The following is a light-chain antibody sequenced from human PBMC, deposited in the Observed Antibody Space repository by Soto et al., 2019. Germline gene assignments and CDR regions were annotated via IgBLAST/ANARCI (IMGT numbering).Light chain of an antibody. CDR2: EVN. CDR3: CSYTTDNTWM. J-gene: IGLJ3*02. V-gene: IGLV2-14*01. CDR1: NSDVGAYNY. Sequence: QSVLTQPASVSGSPGQSITISCTGTNSDVGAYNYVSWYQKHPGKAPKLIIYEVNDRPSGVSTRFSASKSGNTASLTISGLQPDDEADYYCCSYTTDNTWMFGGGTKVTVL.